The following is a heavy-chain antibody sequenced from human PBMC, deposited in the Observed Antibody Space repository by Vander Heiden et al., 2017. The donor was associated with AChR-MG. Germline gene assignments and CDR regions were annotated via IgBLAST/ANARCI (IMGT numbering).Heavy chain of an antibody. CDR3: ARLDYYGSGSYPKYFQH. J-gene: IGHJ1*01. Sequence: EVHLVESGGGLVQPGGSLRLSCAASGFTFSSYGMSWVRQAPGKGLEWVANIKQDGSEKYYVDSVKGRFTISRDNAKNSLYLQMNSLRAEDTAVYYCARLDYYGSGSYPKYFQHWGQGTLVTVSS. CDR2: IKQDGSEK. D-gene: IGHD3-10*01. CDR1: GFTFSSYG. V-gene: IGHV3-7*03.